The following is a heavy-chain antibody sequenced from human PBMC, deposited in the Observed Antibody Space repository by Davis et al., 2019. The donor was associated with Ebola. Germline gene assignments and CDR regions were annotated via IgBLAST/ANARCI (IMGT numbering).Heavy chain of an antibody. V-gene: IGHV4-59*01. CDR3: VRGEFYSYFGMDV. J-gene: IGHJ6*02. CDR2: VYNSGST. D-gene: IGHD2-21*01. Sequence: MPSDTLSPTVTVPGGSIRSNYWSWNRQPPGKGLVWSGCVYNSGSTNYKSSLKSRVTISVDLSKNQFSLKLNSVTAADTAVYFCVRGEFYSYFGMDVWGQGTTVTVSS. CDR1: GGSIRSNY.